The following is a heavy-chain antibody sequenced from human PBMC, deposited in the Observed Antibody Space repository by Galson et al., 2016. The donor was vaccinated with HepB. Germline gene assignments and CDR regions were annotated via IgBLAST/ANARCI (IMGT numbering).Heavy chain of an antibody. CDR2: ICSTGRT. Sequence: SLRLSCAASEITVSNNYMSWVRQAPGKGPEWVSIICSTGRTYYADSVEGRFTVSSKNSNNTVYIQMRSRSYEDTAVYYCARATGYYDVMTGHYTPYYFYGMFVCGKGTTVTVPP. CDR3: ARATGYYDVMTGHYTPYYFYGMFV. V-gene: IGHV3-53*01. D-gene: IGHD3-9*01. CDR1: EITVSNNY. J-gene: IGHJ6*04.